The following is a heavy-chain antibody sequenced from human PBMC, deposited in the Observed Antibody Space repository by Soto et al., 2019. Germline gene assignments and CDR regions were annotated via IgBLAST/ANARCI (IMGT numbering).Heavy chain of an antibody. CDR3: ARLAVPPRGYYYYGMDV. J-gene: IGHJ6*02. CDR1: GFTFSSYG. V-gene: IGHV3-33*01. D-gene: IGHD6-19*01. CDR2: IWYDGSNK. Sequence: QVQLVESGGGVVQPGRSLRLSCAASGFTFSSYGMHWVRQAPGKGLEWVAVIWYDGSNKYYADSVKGRFTISRDNSKNTLYLQMNSLRAEDTAVYYCARLAVPPRGYYYYGMDVWGQGTTVTVSS.